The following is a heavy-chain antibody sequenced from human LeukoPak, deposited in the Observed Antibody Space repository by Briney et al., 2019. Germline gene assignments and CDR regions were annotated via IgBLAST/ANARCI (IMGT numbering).Heavy chain of an antibody. D-gene: IGHD3-22*01. V-gene: IGHV1-18*01. CDR3: ATGDSSGYYPYYFDQ. Sequence: ASVKVSCKASGYSYTHYGIAWVRQAPGQGLEWMGWISGYNGDRNFAPKDQGRVTMTTDTSANIAYMELRSLRSEDTAVYYCATGDSSGYYPYYFDQWGQGTLVAVSS. CDR1: GYSYTHYG. CDR2: ISGYNGDR. J-gene: IGHJ4*02.